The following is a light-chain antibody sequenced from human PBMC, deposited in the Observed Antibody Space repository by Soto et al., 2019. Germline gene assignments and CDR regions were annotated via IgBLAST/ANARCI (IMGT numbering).Light chain of an antibody. CDR3: CSYAGSTTDVV. J-gene: IGLJ2*01. V-gene: IGLV2-23*01. Sequence: QSALTQPASVSGSPGQSITISCTGTSSDVGSYNLVSWYQQHPGKAPKVMIYEGSKRPSGVSNRFSGSKSGNTASLTISGLQAEDEADYYCCSYAGSTTDVVFGGGTKLTV. CDR1: SSDVGSYNL. CDR2: EGS.